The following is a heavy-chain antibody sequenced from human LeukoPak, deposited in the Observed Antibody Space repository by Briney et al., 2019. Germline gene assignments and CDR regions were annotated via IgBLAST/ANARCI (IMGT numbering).Heavy chain of an antibody. CDR1: GGSISSTNW. CDR3: AREGGPYRPLDY. Sequence: LETLSLTCGVSGGSISSTNWWTWVRQPPGEGLEWIGEVHLSGRTNYNPSLESRVTMSVDMSENHISLKLTSVTAADTAVYYCAREGGPYRPLDYSGQGTLVTVSS. J-gene: IGHJ4*02. CDR2: VHLSGRT. V-gene: IGHV4-4*02.